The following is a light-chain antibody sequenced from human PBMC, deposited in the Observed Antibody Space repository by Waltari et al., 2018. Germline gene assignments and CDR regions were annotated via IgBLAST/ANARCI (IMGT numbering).Light chain of an antibody. J-gene: IGKJ1*01. CDR3: QQYYTNPRT. CDR2: WAS. Sequence: DIVMTQPPNPLPVSLGEGPTITSKSNQSVLYNSNNKNYVAWYQQKPGQPPKRLIYWASTRQSGVPDRFSGSGSGTDFTLTISSLQAEDVAVYHCQQYYTNPRTFGQGTKVEIK. CDR1: QSVLYNSNNKNY. V-gene: IGKV4-1*01.